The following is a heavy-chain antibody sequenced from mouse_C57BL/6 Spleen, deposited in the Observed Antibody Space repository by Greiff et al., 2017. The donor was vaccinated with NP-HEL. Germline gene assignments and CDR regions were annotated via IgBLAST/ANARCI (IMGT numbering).Heavy chain of an antibody. V-gene: IGHV1-7*01. CDR3: TRAYGSSYFDF. J-gene: IGHJ2*01. D-gene: IGHD1-1*01. CDR1: GYTFTSYW. CDR2: INPSSGYT. Sequence: QVQLQQSGAELAKPGASVKLSCKASGYTFTSYWMHWVKQRPGQGLEWIGYINPSSGYTKYNQKFKDKATLTADKTSSTAYMQLSSLTYEDSAVYYCTRAYGSSYFDFWGQGTTLTVSS.